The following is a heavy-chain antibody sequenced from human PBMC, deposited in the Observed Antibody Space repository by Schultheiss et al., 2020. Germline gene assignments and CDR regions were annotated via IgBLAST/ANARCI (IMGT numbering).Heavy chain of an antibody. CDR1: GYTFTSYD. V-gene: IGHV1-8*01. D-gene: IGHD2-2*02. CDR2: MNPNSGNT. Sequence: ASVKVSCKASGYTFTSYDINWVRQATGQGLEWMGWMNPNSGNTGYAQKFQGRVTMTRNTSISTAYMELSSLRSEDTAVYYCARSHCSSTSCYMDFGWFDPWGQGTLVNVYS. CDR3: ARSHCSSTSCYMDFGWFDP. J-gene: IGHJ5*02.